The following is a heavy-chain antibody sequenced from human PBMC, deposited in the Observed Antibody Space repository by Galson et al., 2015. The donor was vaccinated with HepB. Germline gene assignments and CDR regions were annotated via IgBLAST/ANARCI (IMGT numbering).Heavy chain of an antibody. CDR1: GFSFSTYS. CDR3: ARATTGGSHYGFDI. Sequence: SLRLSCAASGFSFSTYSMNWVRQAPGKGLEWISYISSSSTTTYYADSVKDRFTISRDNAKNSLYLQMNSLGVGDTAVYYCARATTGGSHYGFDIWGQGTVVTVSS. V-gene: IGHV3-48*01. D-gene: IGHD1-26*01. CDR2: ISSSSTTT. J-gene: IGHJ3*02.